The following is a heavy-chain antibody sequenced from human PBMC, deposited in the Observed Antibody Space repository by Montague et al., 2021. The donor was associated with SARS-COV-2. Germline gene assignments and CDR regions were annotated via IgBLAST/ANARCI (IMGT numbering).Heavy chain of an antibody. Sequence: SVKVSCKGSEFTFTAYHIYWVRQAPGKCLEWMGWINPSNGDTNHAQSFKGRVTMTSDTSIETAYMELSRLTSDDTAVYYCARDLRFFRQAPAYWGQGTLVTVSS. D-gene: IGHD3-3*01. CDR2: INPSNGDT. V-gene: IGHV1-2*02. J-gene: IGHJ4*02. CDR1: EFTFTAYH. CDR3: ARDLRFFRQAPAY.